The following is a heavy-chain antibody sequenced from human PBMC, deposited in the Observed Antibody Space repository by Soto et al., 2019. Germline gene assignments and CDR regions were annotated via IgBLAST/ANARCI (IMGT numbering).Heavy chain of an antibody. J-gene: IGHJ4*02. V-gene: IGHV4-34*01. CDR3: ARGSYYYDNSGYLH. D-gene: IGHD3-22*01. Sequence: KPSETLSLTCAVHGGSFSGFFWTWTRQSPGKGLEWIAEINHSGRTNLNPSLKSRVTISVDTSKKQFSLNLSSVTAADTAVYYCARGSYYYDNSGYLHWGQGTLVTVSS. CDR2: INHSGRT. CDR1: GGSFSGFF.